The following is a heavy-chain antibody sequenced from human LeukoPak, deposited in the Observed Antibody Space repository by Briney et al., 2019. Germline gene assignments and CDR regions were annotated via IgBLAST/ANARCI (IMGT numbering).Heavy chain of an antibody. CDR1: GFTFSDYY. CDR2: ISGSGSGA. Sequence: SGGSLRLSCAASGFTFSDYYMNWIRQAPGKGLEWVSYISGSGSGANYADSVKGRFTISRDNAKNSLYLQMNSLGAEDTAMYYCARGLTTVTSLASYWGQGTLVTVSS. J-gene: IGHJ4*02. V-gene: IGHV3-11*03. D-gene: IGHD4-17*01. CDR3: ARGLTTVTSLASY.